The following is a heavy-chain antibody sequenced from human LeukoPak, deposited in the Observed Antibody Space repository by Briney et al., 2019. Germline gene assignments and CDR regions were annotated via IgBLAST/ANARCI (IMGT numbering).Heavy chain of an antibody. Sequence: ASVKVSCKASGGTFSSYAISWVRQAPGQWLEWMGRIIPILGIANYAQKFQGRVTITADKSTSTAYMELSSLRSEDTAVYYCASGRFGELYYYYGMDVWGQGTTVTVSS. CDR2: IIPILGIA. CDR1: GGTFSSYA. D-gene: IGHD3-10*01. J-gene: IGHJ6*02. CDR3: ASGRFGELYYYYGMDV. V-gene: IGHV1-69*04.